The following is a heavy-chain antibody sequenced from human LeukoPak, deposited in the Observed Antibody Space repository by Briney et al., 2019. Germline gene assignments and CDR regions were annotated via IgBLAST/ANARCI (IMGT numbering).Heavy chain of an antibody. CDR3: ARGQGYYYDSSGYSFDY. Sequence: SETLSLTCTVSGGSISTYYWSWIRQPPGKGLEWIGYIYYSGITKYDPSLKSRVTISVDMSKNQFSLKLTSVTAADTAVYYCARGQGYYYDSSGYSFDYWGQGTLVTVSS. CDR2: IYYSGIT. J-gene: IGHJ4*02. CDR1: GGSISTYY. V-gene: IGHV4-59*01. D-gene: IGHD3-22*01.